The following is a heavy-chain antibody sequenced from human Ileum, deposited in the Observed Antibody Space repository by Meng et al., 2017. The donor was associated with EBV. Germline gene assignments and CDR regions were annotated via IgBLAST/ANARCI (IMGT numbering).Heavy chain of an antibody. V-gene: IGHV4-4*02. CDR2: IYHSGST. CDR3: ARVGQWLPIDY. CDR1: GGSISSSNW. Sequence: QVPLRAWGPGLLTPSGTLYLTCAVSGGSISSSNWWSWDRQPPGKGLEWIGEIYHSGSTNYNPSLKSRVTISVDKSKNQFSLNLSSVTAADTAVYYCARVGQWLPIDYWGQGTLVTVSS. J-gene: IGHJ4*02. D-gene: IGHD6-19*01.